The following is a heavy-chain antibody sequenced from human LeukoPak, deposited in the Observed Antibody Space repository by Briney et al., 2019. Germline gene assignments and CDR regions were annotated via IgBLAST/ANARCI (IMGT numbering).Heavy chain of an antibody. CDR2: ISYDGSNK. Sequence: GGSLRLSCAASGFTFSSYAMHWVRQAPGKGLEWVAVISYDGSNKYYADSVKGRFTISRYNSKNTLYLQMNSLRAEDTAVYYCARDRVGATDYFDYWGQGTLVPVSS. CDR1: GFTFSSYA. J-gene: IGHJ4*02. V-gene: IGHV3-30-3*01. D-gene: IGHD1-26*01. CDR3: ARDRVGATDYFDY.